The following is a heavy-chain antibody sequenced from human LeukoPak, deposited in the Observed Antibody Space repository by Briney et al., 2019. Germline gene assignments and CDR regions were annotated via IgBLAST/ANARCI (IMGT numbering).Heavy chain of an antibody. Sequence: GGSLRLSCAASGITVSSNYMSWVRQAPGKGLEWVSVIYSGGSTYYADSVKGRFTISRDNSKNTLYLQMNSLRAEDTAVYYCARLRQRSWLDPWGQGTLVTVSS. CDR1: GITVSSNY. CDR3: ARLRQRSWLDP. V-gene: IGHV3-66*02. J-gene: IGHJ5*02. CDR2: IYSGGST. D-gene: IGHD4-17*01.